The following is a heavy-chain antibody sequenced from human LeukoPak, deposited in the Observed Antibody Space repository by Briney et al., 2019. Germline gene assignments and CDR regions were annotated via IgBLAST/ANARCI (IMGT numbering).Heavy chain of an antibody. Sequence: PSETLSLTCTVSGGSISSGSYYWGWIRQPPGKGLEWIGSIYYSGSTYYNPSLKSRVTISVDTSKNQFSLKLSSVTAADTAVYYCARERGGHYYASRGAFDIWGQGTMVTVSS. V-gene: IGHV4-39*07. CDR2: IYYSGST. J-gene: IGHJ3*02. D-gene: IGHD3-10*01. CDR3: ARERGGHYYASRGAFDI. CDR1: GGSISSGSYY.